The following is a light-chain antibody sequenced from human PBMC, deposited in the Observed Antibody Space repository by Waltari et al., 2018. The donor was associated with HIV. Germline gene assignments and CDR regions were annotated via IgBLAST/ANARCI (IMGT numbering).Light chain of an antibody. CDR2: GHG. Sequence: QSVLTQPPSMSAAPGERVTISCSGSSSTIGNNVVSWYQQLPGTAPKLLIYGHGSRPSGVPDRFSGSKSGTSATLGITGLQTGDEADYYCGTWDSSLSSYVFGTGTKVTVL. V-gene: IGLV1-51*01. CDR1: SSTIGNNV. CDR3: GTWDSSLSSYV. J-gene: IGLJ1*01.